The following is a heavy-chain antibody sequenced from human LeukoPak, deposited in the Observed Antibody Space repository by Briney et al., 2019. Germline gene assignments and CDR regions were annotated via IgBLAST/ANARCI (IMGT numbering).Heavy chain of an antibody. D-gene: IGHD4-17*01. Sequence: PGGSLRLSCAASGFTFSSYAMSWVRQAPGKGLEWVSAISGSGGSTYYADSVKGRFTISRNNPKNSLYLQMNSLRAEDTAVYYCARNRGDPSYFDYWGQGTLVTVSS. CDR2: ISGSGGST. CDR3: ARNRGDPSYFDY. V-gene: IGHV3-23*01. CDR1: GFTFSSYA. J-gene: IGHJ4*02.